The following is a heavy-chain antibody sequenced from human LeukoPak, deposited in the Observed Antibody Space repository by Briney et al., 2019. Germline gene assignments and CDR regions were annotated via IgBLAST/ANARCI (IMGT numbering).Heavy chain of an antibody. CDR1: GFTFSTFG. D-gene: IGHD3-10*01. CDR3: ARDCTLGNSWFGLFDY. V-gene: IGHV3-48*02. J-gene: IGHJ4*02. Sequence: PGGSLRLSCAASGFTFSTFGMNWVRQAPGKGLEWVSYISSSSSSIYYADSVKGRFTISRDNAKNSLYLQMNSLRDEDTAVYYCARDCTLGNSWFGLFDYWGQGTLVTVSS. CDR2: ISSSSSSI.